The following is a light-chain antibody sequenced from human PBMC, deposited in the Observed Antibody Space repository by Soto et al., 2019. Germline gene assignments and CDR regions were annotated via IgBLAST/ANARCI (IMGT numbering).Light chain of an antibody. Sequence: IVVTQSPATLSVSKGERATLSCRATQSVSSNLAWYQQKPGQAPRLLIYGASTRATGIPARFSGSGSGTEFTLTISSLQSEDFVVYFCQQYHVWPKWTFGQGTKVDIK. CDR3: QQYHVWPKWT. J-gene: IGKJ1*01. CDR1: QSVSSN. V-gene: IGKV3-15*01. CDR2: GAS.